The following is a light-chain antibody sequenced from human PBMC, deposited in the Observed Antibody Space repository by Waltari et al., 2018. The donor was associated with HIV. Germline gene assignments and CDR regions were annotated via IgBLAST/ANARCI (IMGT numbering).Light chain of an antibody. CDR3: QQYCSVPYT. Sequence: VVNEFPDHLVVSLGGTATPHCRSHRSFLYRFDNKIFIAWYQPSPGPHPRLLIYWASIREFGVPDRITGGGSRTDCTLTISILQPEDVATYYCQQYCSVPYTFGQGTKLEIK. V-gene: IGKV4-1*01. J-gene: IGKJ2*01. CDR1: RSFLYRFDNKIF. CDR2: WAS.